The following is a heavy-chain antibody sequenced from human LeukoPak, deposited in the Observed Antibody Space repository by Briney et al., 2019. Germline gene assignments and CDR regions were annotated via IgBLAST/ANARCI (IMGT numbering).Heavy chain of an antibody. CDR1: GFTFSTYG. CDR2: ISYDGSNK. CDR3: ARDLAYYYDSSYD. Sequence: GGSLRLSCAASGFTFSTYGVHWVRQAPGKGLEWVAVISYDGSNKFYPDSVKGRFTISRDNAKNSLFLQMNSLRAEDTAVYYCARDLAYYYDSSYDWGQGTLVTVSS. D-gene: IGHD3-22*01. J-gene: IGHJ4*02. V-gene: IGHV3-30*03.